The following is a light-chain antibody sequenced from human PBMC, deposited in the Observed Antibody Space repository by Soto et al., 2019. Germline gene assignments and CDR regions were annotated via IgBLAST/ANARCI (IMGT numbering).Light chain of an antibody. Sequence: EIVLTQSPGTLSLSPGERATLSCRASQSVSSSYLAWYHHKPGQAPRLLIYGASSRATGIPDRFSGSGSGTDFTLTITRLEPEDFAMYYCQQYSSSRTFGQGTKVDFK. V-gene: IGKV3-20*01. CDR1: QSVSSSY. CDR3: QQYSSSRT. J-gene: IGKJ1*01. CDR2: GAS.